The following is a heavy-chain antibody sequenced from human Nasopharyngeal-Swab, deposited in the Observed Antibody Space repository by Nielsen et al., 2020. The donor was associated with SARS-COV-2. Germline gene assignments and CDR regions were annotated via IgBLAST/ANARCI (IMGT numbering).Heavy chain of an antibody. Sequence: GESLKISCAASGFTFSDSAVHWVRQASGKGLEWVGRVRSKANNYATAYAASVKGRFTISRDDSKNTAYLQMNSLKTEDTAVYYCTRCGGSCYAGRDYWGQGTQVTVSS. CDR2: VRSKANNYAT. J-gene: IGHJ4*02. V-gene: IGHV3-73*01. CDR3: TRCGGSCYAGRDY. CDR1: GFTFSDSA. D-gene: IGHD2-15*01.